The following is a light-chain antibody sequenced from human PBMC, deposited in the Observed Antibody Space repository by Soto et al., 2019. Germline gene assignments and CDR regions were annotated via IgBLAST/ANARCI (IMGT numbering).Light chain of an antibody. CDR2: DNN. V-gene: IGLV1-51*01. Sequence: QSVLTQPPSVSAAPGQKVTISCSGSSSNIGHNYGCWYQQLPGTAPKLLIYDNNKRPSGIPDRFSGSKSGTSATLGITGLQTGDEADYYCGTWDSRLRVGVFGGGTKLTVL. CDR3: GTWDSRLRVGV. J-gene: IGLJ2*01. CDR1: SSNIGHNY.